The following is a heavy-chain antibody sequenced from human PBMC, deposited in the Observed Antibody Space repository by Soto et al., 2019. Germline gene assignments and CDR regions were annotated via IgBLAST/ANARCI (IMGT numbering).Heavy chain of an antibody. J-gene: IGHJ4*02. CDR2: IGTAGDT. D-gene: IGHD1-7*01. V-gene: IGHV3-13*01. Sequence: GGSLRLSCAASGFTFSSYDMHWVRQATGKGLEWVSAIGTAGDTYYPGSVKGRFTISRENAKNSLYLQMNSLRAGDTAVYYCARGGVTGTVDYWGRGTLVTVSS. CDR1: GFTFSSYD. CDR3: ARGGVTGTVDY.